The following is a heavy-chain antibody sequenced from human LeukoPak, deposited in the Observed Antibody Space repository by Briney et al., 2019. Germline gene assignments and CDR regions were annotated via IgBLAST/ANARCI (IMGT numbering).Heavy chain of an antibody. CDR3: ARELGYCSGGSCYFDY. D-gene: IGHD2-15*01. J-gene: IGHJ4*02. CDR1: GFTFSSYA. Sequence: PGGSLRLSCAASGFTFSSYAMHWVRQAPGKGLEWVAVISYDGSNKYYADSVKGRFTISRDNSKNTLYLQMNSLRAEDTAVYYCARELGYCSGGSCYFDYWGQGTLVTVSS. CDR2: ISYDGSNK. V-gene: IGHV3-30-3*01.